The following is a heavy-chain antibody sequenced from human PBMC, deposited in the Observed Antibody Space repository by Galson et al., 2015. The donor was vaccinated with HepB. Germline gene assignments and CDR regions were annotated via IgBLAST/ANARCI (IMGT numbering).Heavy chain of an antibody. Sequence: SVKVSCKASGYTFTSYDINWVRQATGQGLEWMGWMNPNSGNTGYAQKFRGRVTMTRNTSISTAYMELSSLRSEDTAVYYCAREVEGGIQLWLMNAFDIWGQGTMVTISS. D-gene: IGHD5-18*01. V-gene: IGHV1-8*01. CDR3: AREVEGGIQLWLMNAFDI. CDR2: MNPNSGNT. CDR1: GYTFTSYD. J-gene: IGHJ3*02.